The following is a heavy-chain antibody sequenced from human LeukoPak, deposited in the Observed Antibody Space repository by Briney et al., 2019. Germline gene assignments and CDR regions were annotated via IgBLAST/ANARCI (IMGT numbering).Heavy chain of an antibody. CDR2: IFHSGST. V-gene: IGHV4-38-2*02. Sequence: PSETLSLTCSVSGYSISSGFYWGWIRQPPGKGLEWIGSIFHSGSTYYNPSLKSRVTISVDTSKNQFSLKLSSVTAADTAVYYCARANYYDSSGYSRGVFDIWGQGTMVTVSS. J-gene: IGHJ3*02. CDR1: GYSISSGFY. CDR3: ARANYYDSSGYSRGVFDI. D-gene: IGHD3-22*01.